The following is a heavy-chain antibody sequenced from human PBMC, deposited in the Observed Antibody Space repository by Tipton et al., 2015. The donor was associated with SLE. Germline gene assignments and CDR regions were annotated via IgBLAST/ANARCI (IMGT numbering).Heavy chain of an antibody. CDR2: IYTSGST. CDR1: GGSISSGSYY. J-gene: IGHJ6*03. V-gene: IGHV4-61*02. Sequence: LRLSCTVSGGSISSGSYYWSWIRQPAGKGLEWIGRIYTSGSTNYNPSLKSRVTISVDTSKNQFSLKLGSVTAADTAVYYCAARTGDVLYYYYMDVWGKGTTVTVSS. CDR3: AARTGDVLYYYYMDV. D-gene: IGHD7-27*01.